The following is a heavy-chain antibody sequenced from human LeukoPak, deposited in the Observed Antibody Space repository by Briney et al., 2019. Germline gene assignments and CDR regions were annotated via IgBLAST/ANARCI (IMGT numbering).Heavy chain of an antibody. D-gene: IGHD2-2*01. J-gene: IGHJ6*02. CDR2: IYSGGST. Sequence: GGSLRLSCAASGFTVSSSYMSWVRQAPGKGLEWVSVIYSGGSTYYADSVKGRFTISRDNSKNTLYLQMNSLRAEDTAVYYCARERLYCSSTSCYGHYYGMDVWGQGTTVTVSS. V-gene: IGHV3-66*01. CDR1: GFTVSSSY. CDR3: ARERLYCSSTSCYGHYYGMDV.